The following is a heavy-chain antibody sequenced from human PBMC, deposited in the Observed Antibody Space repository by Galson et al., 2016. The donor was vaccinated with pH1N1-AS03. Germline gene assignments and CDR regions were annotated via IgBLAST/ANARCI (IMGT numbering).Heavy chain of an antibody. CDR3: ARDFNWRIDY. Sequence: PALVKPTQTLTLTCTFSGFSLDSTDVNVAWIRQPPGKALEWLALIRWNGDKHYSPSLKNRLTVTKDTSKNQVVLTMTNLDPVDTATCFCARDFNWRIDYWGQGTLVTVSS. CDR2: IRWNGDK. V-gene: IGHV2-5*01. D-gene: IGHD1-1*01. J-gene: IGHJ4*02. CDR1: GFSLDSTDVN.